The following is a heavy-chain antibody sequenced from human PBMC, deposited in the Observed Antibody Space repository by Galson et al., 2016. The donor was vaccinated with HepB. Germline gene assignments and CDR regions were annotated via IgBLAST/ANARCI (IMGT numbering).Heavy chain of an antibody. CDR2: IKQDGSEK. CDR3: ARAEDCFGDCPQKYYLDS. V-gene: IGHV3-7*05. J-gene: IGHJ4*02. Sequence: SLRLSCAASGLTLSTNWMSWVRQAPGKGLEWVANIKQDGSEKYYVDSVRGRLTISRDNAQKSLYLHMSSLRAEDTAVYYCARAEDCFGDCPQKYYLDSWGRGTLVTVSS. D-gene: IGHD2-21*02. CDR1: GLTLSTNW.